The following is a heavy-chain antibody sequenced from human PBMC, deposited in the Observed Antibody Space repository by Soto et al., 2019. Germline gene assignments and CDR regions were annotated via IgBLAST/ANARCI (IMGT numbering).Heavy chain of an antibody. CDR3: ARGGVDY. V-gene: IGHV4-59*01. Sequence: SEALCLTWTVSGGSISSYYWSWIRQPPGKGLEWIGYIYYSGSTNYNPSLKNRVTISVDTSKNQFSLKLNSVTAADTAVYYCARGGVDYWGQRTLVTVSS. CDR2: IYYSGST. J-gene: IGHJ4*02. CDR1: GGSISSYY.